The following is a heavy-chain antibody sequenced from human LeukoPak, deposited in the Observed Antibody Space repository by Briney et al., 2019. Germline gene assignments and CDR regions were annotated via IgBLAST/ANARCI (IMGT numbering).Heavy chain of an antibody. CDR3: ARVSPFYDSSGYNDY. CDR1: GYSFTSYW. D-gene: IGHD3-22*01. Sequence: GESLKISCKGSGYSFTSYWIGWVLQVPGKGLEWMGIIYPGDSDTRYSPSFQGQVTISADKSISTAYLQWSSLKASDTAMYYCARVSPFYDSSGYNDYWGQGTLVTVSS. CDR2: IYPGDSDT. V-gene: IGHV5-51*01. J-gene: IGHJ4*02.